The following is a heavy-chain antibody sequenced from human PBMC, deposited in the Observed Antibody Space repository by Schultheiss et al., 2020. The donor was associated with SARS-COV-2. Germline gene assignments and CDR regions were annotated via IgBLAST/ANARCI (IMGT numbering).Heavy chain of an antibody. V-gene: IGHV4-61*08. Sequence: SETLSLTCTVSGGSISSGGYFWSWIRQPPGKGLEWIGYIYYSGSTNYNPSLKSRVTMSVDTSKNQFSLKLSSVTAADTAVYYCARLTAAVAPLFDPWGQGTLVTVSS. CDR2: IYYSGST. D-gene: IGHD6-19*01. CDR1: GGSISSGGYF. CDR3: ARLTAAVAPLFDP. J-gene: IGHJ5*02.